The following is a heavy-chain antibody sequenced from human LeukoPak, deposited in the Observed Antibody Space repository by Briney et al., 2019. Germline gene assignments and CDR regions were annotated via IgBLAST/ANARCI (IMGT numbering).Heavy chain of an antibody. V-gene: IGHV3-23*01. CDR3: AKGHYYGSGSLDY. CDR1: GFTFSSYG. CDR2: IGGRDGST. D-gene: IGHD3-10*01. Sequence: GGSLRLSCAASGFTFSSYGMSWVRQAPGKGLEWVSAIGGRDGSTYYADSVKGRFTISRDNSKNTLYVQMNSLRAEDTAVYYCAKGHYYGSGSLDYWGQGTLVTVSP. J-gene: IGHJ4*02.